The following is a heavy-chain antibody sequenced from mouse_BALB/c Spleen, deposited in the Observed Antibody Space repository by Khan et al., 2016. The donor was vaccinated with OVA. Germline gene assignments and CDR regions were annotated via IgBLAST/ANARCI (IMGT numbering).Heavy chain of an antibody. CDR3: ARRGLRWDFDY. J-gene: IGHJ2*01. CDR2: INPSTGYT. CDR1: GYTFINYW. V-gene: IGHV1-7*01. D-gene: IGHD1-1*01. Sequence: QVRLQQSGAELAKPGASVKMSCKASGYTFINYWILWVKQRPGQGLEWIGYINPSTGYTEYNQNFKDKATLTADKSSSTAYMQLSSLTSEDSAVYYCARRGLRWDFDYWGQGTTLTVSP.